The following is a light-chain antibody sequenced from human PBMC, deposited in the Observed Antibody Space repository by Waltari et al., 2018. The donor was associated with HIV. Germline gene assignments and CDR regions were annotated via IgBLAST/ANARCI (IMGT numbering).Light chain of an antibody. CDR2: AAS. CDR3: QQSYSTPYT. Sequence: DIQMPQSPSSLSAAVGDRVTITVRASQRISSYLNWYQQKPGKAHKLLIYAASSLQSGVPSRFSGSGSGTDFTLTISSLQPEDFATYYCQQSYSTPYTFGQGTKLEIK. J-gene: IGKJ2*01. CDR1: QRISSY. V-gene: IGKV1-39*01.